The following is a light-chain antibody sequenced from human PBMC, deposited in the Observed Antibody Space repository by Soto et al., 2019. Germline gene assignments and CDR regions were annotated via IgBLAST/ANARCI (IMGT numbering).Light chain of an antibody. CDR1: QSVNNN. CDR2: GAS. CDR3: QQYDSSPRT. V-gene: IGKV3-20*01. Sequence: EVVMTQSPALLSVSPGERVTLSCRASQSVNNNLAWYQQKPGQAPRLLIYGASTRATGIPDRFSGSGSGTDFTLTISRLEPEDFAVYYCQQYDSSPRTFGQGTKVDIK. J-gene: IGKJ1*01.